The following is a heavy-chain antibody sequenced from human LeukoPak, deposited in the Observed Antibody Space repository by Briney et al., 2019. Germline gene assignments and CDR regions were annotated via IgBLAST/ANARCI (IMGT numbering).Heavy chain of an antibody. Sequence: PSETLSLTCAVYGGSFSGYYWSWIRQPPGKGLEWIGEINHSGSTNYNPSLKSRVTISVDTSKNQFSLKLGSVTAADTAVYYCARGGKVRGMDVWGQGTTVTVSS. J-gene: IGHJ6*02. CDR1: GGSFSGYY. D-gene: IGHD2-2*01. CDR3: ARGGKVRGMDV. V-gene: IGHV4-34*01. CDR2: INHSGST.